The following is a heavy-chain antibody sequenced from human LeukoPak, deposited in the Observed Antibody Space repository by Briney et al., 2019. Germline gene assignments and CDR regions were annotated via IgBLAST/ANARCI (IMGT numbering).Heavy chain of an antibody. Sequence: GGSLRLSCAASGFTVSSNYMSWVRQAPGKGLEWVSVIYSGGSTYYADSVRGRFTISRDNSKNTLYLQMNSLRAEDTAVYYCARSTRRYFDYWGQGTLVTVSS. CDR2: IYSGGST. J-gene: IGHJ4*02. V-gene: IGHV3-53*01. CDR3: ARSTRRYFDY. CDR1: GFTVSSNY. D-gene: IGHD2-15*01.